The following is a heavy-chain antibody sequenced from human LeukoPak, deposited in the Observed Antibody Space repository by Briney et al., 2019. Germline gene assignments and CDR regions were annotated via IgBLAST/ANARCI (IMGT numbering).Heavy chain of an antibody. D-gene: IGHD2-21*01. J-gene: IGHJ3*02. CDR3: ARGTHLLWWWQGTRVDDAFDI. V-gene: IGHV1-8*01. Sequence: GASVKVSCKASGYTFTSYDINWVRQATGQGLEWMGWMNPNSGNTGYAQKFQGRVTMTRNTSISTAYMELSSLRSEDTAVYYCARGTHLLWWWQGTRVDDAFDIWGQGTMVTVSS. CDR1: GYTFTSYD. CDR2: MNPNSGNT.